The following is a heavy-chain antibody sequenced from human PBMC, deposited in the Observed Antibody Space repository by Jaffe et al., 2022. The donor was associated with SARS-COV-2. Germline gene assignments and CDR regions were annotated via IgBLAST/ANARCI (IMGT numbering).Heavy chain of an antibody. Sequence: QVQLQESGPGLVKPSETLSLTCTVSGGSISSYYWSWIRQPPGKGLEWIGYIYYSGSTNYNPSLKSRVTISVDTSKNQFSLKLSSVTAADTAVYYCARAGEHDILTGYLFPSATYYYYYYMDVWGKGTTVTVSS. J-gene: IGHJ6*03. CDR1: GGSISSYY. D-gene: IGHD3-9*01. CDR2: IYYSGST. V-gene: IGHV4-59*01. CDR3: ARAGEHDILTGYLFPSATYYYYYYMDV.